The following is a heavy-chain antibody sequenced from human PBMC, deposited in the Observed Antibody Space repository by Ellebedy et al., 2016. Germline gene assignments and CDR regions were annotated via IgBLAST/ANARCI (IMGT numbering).Heavy chain of an antibody. V-gene: IGHV4-34*01. CDR1: GGSFSGYY. CDR2: IYHSGST. CDR3: ASGLDYGDRSDWFDP. D-gene: IGHD4-17*01. Sequence: GSLRLSCAVCGGSFSGYYWGWIRQPPGKGLEWIGSIYHSGSTYYNPSLKSRVTISVDTSKNQFSLKLSSVTAADTAVYYCASGLDYGDRSDWFDPWGQGTLVTVSS. J-gene: IGHJ5*02.